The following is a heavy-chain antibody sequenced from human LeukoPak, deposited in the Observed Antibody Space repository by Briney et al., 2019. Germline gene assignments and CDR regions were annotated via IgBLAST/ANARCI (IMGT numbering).Heavy chain of an antibody. V-gene: IGHV3-23*01. CDR1: GFTFSSFA. CDR2: ISGSGGST. CDR3: ARGGPEWPLDY. J-gene: IGHJ4*02. D-gene: IGHD3-16*01. Sequence: PGGSLRLSCAASGFTFSSFAMSWVRQAPGKGLEWVSTISGSGGSTYYADSVKGRFTISRVNSKDTLFLQMNSLRVEDTAVYYCARGGPEWPLDYWGQGTLVTVSS.